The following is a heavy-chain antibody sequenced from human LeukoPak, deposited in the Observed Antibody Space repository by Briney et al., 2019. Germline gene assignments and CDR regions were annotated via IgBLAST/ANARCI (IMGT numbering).Heavy chain of an antibody. CDR1: GGSISNYY. V-gene: IGHV4-4*07. J-gene: IGHJ3*02. Sequence: SETLSLTCTVSGGSISNYYWSWIRQPAGKGLEWIGRIYTNGSTKYNPSLKTRVSMSADMSKNQFSLKLTSVTAADTALYYCARDGGIVVPTAPAVFDIWGQGTMVTVSS. CDR2: IYTNGST. D-gene: IGHD2-2*01. CDR3: ARDGGIVVPTAPAVFDI.